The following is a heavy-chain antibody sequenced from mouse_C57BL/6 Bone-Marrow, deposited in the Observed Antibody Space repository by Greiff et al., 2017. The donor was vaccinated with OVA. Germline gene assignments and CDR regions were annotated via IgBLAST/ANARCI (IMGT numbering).Heavy chain of an antibody. J-gene: IGHJ1*03. V-gene: IGHV1-19*01. D-gene: IGHD2-3*01. CDR2: INPYNGGT. CDR3: ARGGYWTYGYFDV. CDR1: GYTFTDYY. Sequence: VQLQQSGPVLVKPGASVKMSCKASGYTFTDYYMNWVKQSHGKSLEWIGVINPYNGGTSYNQKFKGKATLTVDQSSSTAYMELNSLTSEDSAVYYCARGGYWTYGYFDVWGTGTTVTVSS.